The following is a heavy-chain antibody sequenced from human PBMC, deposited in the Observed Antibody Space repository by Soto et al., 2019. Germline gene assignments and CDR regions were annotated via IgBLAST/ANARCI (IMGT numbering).Heavy chain of an antibody. D-gene: IGHD2-21*02. CDR3: ARSEAYGGGDCYPQASYYYYGMDV. CDR1: GGSFSNYA. V-gene: IGHV1-69*12. J-gene: IGHJ6*02. CDR2: IIPIFGTP. Sequence: QVQLVQSGAEVKKPGSSVKVSCKASGGSFSNYAINWVRQAPGQGLEWMGGIIPIFGTPNYAQKFQGRVTITAAESTSTGYLELSSLRSEDTAVYYCARSEAYGGGDCYPQASYYYYGMDVWGQGATVTVSS.